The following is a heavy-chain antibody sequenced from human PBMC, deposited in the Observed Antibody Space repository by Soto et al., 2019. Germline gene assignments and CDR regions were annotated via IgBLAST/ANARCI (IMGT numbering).Heavy chain of an antibody. D-gene: IGHD3-10*01. Sequence: SETLSLTCAVSGYSITSDNYWGWIRQAPGKGLEWIGSIYSGTTYYNPSLKSRVTISQDTSKNQFSLRLTSVTAADTAIYYCAKKGYYPSGKINLFDSWGQGXLVTVYS. J-gene: IGHJ4*02. CDR2: IYSGTT. V-gene: IGHV4-38-2*01. CDR3: AKKGYYPSGKINLFDS. CDR1: GYSITSDNY.